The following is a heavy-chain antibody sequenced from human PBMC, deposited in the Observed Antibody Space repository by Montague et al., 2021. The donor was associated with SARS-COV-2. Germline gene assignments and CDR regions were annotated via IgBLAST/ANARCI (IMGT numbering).Heavy chain of an antibody. CDR2: IYYSGST. CDR1: GDSISTSQYY. CDR3: ASLNIVARTDYYYGTDV. D-gene: IGHD5-12*01. J-gene: IGHJ6*02. Sequence: SETLSLTCTVSGDSISTSQYYWGWLRQPPGKGLEWIGTIYYSGSTYYNPSLKSRVTISEDTSKNQFSLRLSSVTAADTAVYYCASLNIVARTDYYYGTDVWGRGTTVTVSS. V-gene: IGHV4-39*01.